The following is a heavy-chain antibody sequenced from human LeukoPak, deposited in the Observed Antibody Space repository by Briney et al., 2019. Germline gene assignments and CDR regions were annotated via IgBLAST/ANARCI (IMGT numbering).Heavy chain of an antibody. CDR2: ISSSNI. CDR1: GFTFSSYS. V-gene: IGHV3-21*01. D-gene: IGHD6-19*01. J-gene: IGHJ4*02. CDR3: AREGTGWYDY. Sequence: PGGSLRLSCAASGFTFSSYSLNWVRQAPGKGLEWVSSISSSNIYYADSVKGRFTISRDNAKNSLYLQMNSLRAEDTAVYYCAREGTGWYDYWGQGTLVTVSS.